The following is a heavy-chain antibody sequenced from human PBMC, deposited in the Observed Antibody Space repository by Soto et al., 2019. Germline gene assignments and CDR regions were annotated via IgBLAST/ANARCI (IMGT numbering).Heavy chain of an antibody. J-gene: IGHJ6*02. D-gene: IGHD3-3*01. CDR1: GGSFLGYY. CDR3: ARGEGGRITIFGVVIRPTYYYSYSGMDV. CDR2: INHSGST. Sequence: SETLSLTCAVYGGSFLGYYWSWIRQPPGKGLEWIGEINHSGSTNYNPSLKSRVTISVDTSKNQFSLKLSSVTAADTAVYYCARGEGGRITIFGVVIRPTYYYSYSGMDVWGQVTKVTFAS. V-gene: IGHV4-34*01.